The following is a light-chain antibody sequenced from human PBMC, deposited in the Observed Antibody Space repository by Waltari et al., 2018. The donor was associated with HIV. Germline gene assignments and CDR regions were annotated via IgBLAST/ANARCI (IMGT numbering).Light chain of an antibody. CDR3: AAWNDRLSGYV. CDR2: TNN. CDR1: SSNIGRNY. V-gene: IGLV1-47*01. J-gene: IGLJ1*01. Sequence: QSVLTQPPSASGTPGPMVTISCSGSSSNIGRNYVYWYQQLPGTAPKLLIYTNNQRPSGVPDRFSGSKSGTSAALAISGLRSEDEADYYCAAWNDRLSGYVFGTGTKVTV.